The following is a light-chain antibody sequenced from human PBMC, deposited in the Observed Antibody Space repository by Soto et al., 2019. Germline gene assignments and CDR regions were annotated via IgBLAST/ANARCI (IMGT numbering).Light chain of an antibody. CDR2: AAS. CDR1: QGISKY. CDR3: QKDNSAPPT. Sequence: DIQMTQSPSSLSASVGDRVTITCRASQGISKYLAWYQQKPGKVPKLLIYAASTLQSGVPSRFSGSGSGTDFTLTISSLQPEDVATYYCQKDNSAPPTFGGGTKVEIK. V-gene: IGKV1-27*01. J-gene: IGKJ4*01.